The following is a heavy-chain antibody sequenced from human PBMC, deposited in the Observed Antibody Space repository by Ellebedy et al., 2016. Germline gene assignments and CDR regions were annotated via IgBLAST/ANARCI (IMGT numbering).Heavy chain of an antibody. V-gene: IGHV4-59*02. D-gene: IGHD1-1*01. Sequence: SETLSLTCNVSGGSVSSDYWNWIRRPPGKGLEWIGYVFHTGTTHYNPYLKSRVTMSLDTSKSQFSLSLTSVTAADTAVYYCAKWNGGWYAFDVWGQGTMVTVSS. CDR3: AKWNGGWYAFDV. J-gene: IGHJ3*01. CDR1: GGSVSSDY. CDR2: VFHTGTT.